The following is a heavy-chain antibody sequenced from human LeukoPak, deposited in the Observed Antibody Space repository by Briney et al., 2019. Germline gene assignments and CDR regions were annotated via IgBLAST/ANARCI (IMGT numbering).Heavy chain of an antibody. CDR1: GFTFSIYG. V-gene: IGHV3-23*01. D-gene: IGHD2-2*01. Sequence: PGGSLRLSCAASGFTFSIYGMGWVRQAPGKGLEWVSSISDNGGNTYYADSAKGRFTISRDNSKNTLYLQMNSLRAEDTAVYYCAKLTNSWFDPWGQGTVVAVSS. J-gene: IGHJ5*02. CDR2: ISDNGGNT. CDR3: AKLTNSWFDP.